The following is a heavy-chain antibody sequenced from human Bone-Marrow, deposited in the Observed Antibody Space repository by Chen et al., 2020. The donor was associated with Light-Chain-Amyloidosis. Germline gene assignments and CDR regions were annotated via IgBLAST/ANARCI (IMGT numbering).Heavy chain of an antibody. Sequence: QVQLVQSGADVKKPGASVKVYCKASGYTFTDYYVHWVRQAPGQGLEWMGWINPNSGGTNYEQKFQDRVTMTRDTSISTAYMELSRLRSDDTALYYCAREKYSSSSRRWFDPWGQGTLVTVSS. D-gene: IGHD6-6*01. CDR1: GYTFTDYY. CDR2: INPNSGGT. V-gene: IGHV1-2*02. J-gene: IGHJ5*02. CDR3: AREKYSSSSRRWFDP.